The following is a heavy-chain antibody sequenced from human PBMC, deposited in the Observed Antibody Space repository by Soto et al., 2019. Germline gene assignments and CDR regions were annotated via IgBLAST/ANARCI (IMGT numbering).Heavy chain of an antibody. V-gene: IGHV4-59*01. CDR3: ARYRREAVAGYTLDN. D-gene: IGHD6-13*01. J-gene: IGHJ4*02. Sequence: SETLSLTCTVSGGSISSNYWTWIRQPPGKGLEWIGYVYNSGSTNYNPSLRSRVTISEDTSKSQFSLKVNSMTAADTAVYYCARYRREAVAGYTLDNWGQGILVTVSS. CDR2: VYNSGST. CDR1: GGSISSNY.